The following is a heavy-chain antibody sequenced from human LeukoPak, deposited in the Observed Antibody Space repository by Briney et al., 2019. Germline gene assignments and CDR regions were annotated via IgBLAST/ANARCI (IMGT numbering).Heavy chain of an antibody. V-gene: IGHV3-7*01. J-gene: IGHJ4*02. Sequence: PGGSPRLSCAASGFTFSNYWMSWVRQAPGKGLEWVANIKQDGSEKYYVNSVKGRFTISRDNVKNSLYLQMNSLRAEDTAIYYCAREDDWNYEDYWGQGTLVTVSS. D-gene: IGHD1-7*01. CDR3: AREDDWNYEDY. CDR2: IKQDGSEK. CDR1: GFTFSNYW.